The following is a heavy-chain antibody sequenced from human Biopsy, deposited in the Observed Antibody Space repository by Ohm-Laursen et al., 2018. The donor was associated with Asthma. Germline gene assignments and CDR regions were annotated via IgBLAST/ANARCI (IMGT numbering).Heavy chain of an antibody. CDR2: IYYSGTT. D-gene: IGHD6-13*01. CDR1: GGYMRSGNYY. V-gene: IGHV4-39*01. J-gene: IGHJ6*02. CDR3: VRGSSSWHHGPFHYYCGLDV. Sequence: TLSLTCGLSSGSGGYMRSGNYYWGWIRQPPGKGLEWIGSIYYSGTTYYNPSLESRVTVSADTSKNQFSLKLTSVTTADTAVYYCVRGSSSWHHGPFHYYCGLDVWGQGTTATVSS.